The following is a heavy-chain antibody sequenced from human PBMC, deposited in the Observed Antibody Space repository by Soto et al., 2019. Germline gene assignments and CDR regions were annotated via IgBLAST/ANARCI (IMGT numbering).Heavy chain of an antibody. V-gene: IGHV1-3*01. CDR3: ARDLVGLGGIAVYGTDY. CDR1: GYTFNTHA. D-gene: IGHD6-19*01. Sequence: GASMKVSLKASGYTFNTHAIHLGRPAPRQRLEWMGWINAGNGNTKYSQRFQGRVTITTDTSASTAYMELSGLRSEDTAVYYCARDLVGLGGIAVYGTDYWGQGTLVTVSS. CDR2: INAGNGNT. J-gene: IGHJ4*02.